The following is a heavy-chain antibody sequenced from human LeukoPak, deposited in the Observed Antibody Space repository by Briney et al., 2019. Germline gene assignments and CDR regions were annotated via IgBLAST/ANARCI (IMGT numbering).Heavy chain of an antibody. CDR3: ARVTDWNDFDY. V-gene: IGHV4-59*01. CDR2: ISYIGGT. J-gene: IGHJ4*02. CDR1: GGSISSYY. Sequence: SETLSLTCTVSGGSISSYYWSWIRQPPGKGLEWIGYISYIGGTNYNPSLKSRVTISLDTSKNQLSLRLSSVTAADTAVYYCARVTDWNDFDYWGQGTLVTVSS. D-gene: IGHD1-1*01.